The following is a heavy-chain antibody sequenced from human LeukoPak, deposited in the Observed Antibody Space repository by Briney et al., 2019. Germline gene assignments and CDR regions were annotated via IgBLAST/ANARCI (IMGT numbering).Heavy chain of an antibody. J-gene: IGHJ5*02. Sequence: SETLSLTCTVSGGSINSYYWSWIRQPAGKGLEWIGRISSSGSTNYNPSLKSRVTMSVDTSKKQFSLKLNSVTAADTAVYFCARVDYFDKWLWAQPPRSFDPWGQGTLVTVSS. CDR1: GGSINSYY. V-gene: IGHV4-4*07. CDR3: ARVDYFDKWLWAQPPRSFDP. D-gene: IGHD3-9*01. CDR2: ISSSGST.